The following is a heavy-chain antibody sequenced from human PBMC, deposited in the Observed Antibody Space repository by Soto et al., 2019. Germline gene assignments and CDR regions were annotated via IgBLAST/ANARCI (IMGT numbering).Heavy chain of an antibody. Sequence: EVQLVESGGGLVQPGGSLRVSCAASGFTLRSHRIHWVRQVLGKGLEWVSRIDTDGGGTSYADSVKGRFTISTDNAKNTVNLQMNGLRGEDTAVYYCATVFDLWGQGTLVTVSS. CDR3: ATVFDL. CDR1: GFTLRSHR. J-gene: IGHJ5*02. CDR2: IDTDGGGT. V-gene: IGHV3-74*01.